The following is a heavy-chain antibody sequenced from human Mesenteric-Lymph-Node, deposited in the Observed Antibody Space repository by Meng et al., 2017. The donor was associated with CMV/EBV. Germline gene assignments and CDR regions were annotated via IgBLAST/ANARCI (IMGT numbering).Heavy chain of an antibody. D-gene: IGHD2-2*01. V-gene: IGHV1-69*05. Sequence: SSVKVSCKASGGTFSRSAISWVRQAPGQGLEGMGGIIPIFGTANYAQKLQGRVTITTDESTSTAYMELSSLRSEDTAVYYCARRSYCGSTSCLRYYGMDVWGQGTTVTVSS. CDR2: IIPIFGTA. CDR3: ARRSYCGSTSCLRYYGMDV. CDR1: GGTFSRSA. J-gene: IGHJ6*02.